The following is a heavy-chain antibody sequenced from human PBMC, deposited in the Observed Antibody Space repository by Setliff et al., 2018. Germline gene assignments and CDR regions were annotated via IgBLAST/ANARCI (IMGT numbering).Heavy chain of an antibody. CDR3: ARTKIVGSTPGFDY. V-gene: IGHV4-59*08. J-gene: IGHJ4*02. Sequence: KPSETLSLTCTVSGGPISSYYWSWIRQPPGKGLEWIGYISYSGSTNYNPSLKRRATISVDTSKSQFSLKLSSVTAADTAVYYRARTKIVGSTPGFDYWGQGTLVTVSS. CDR2: ISYSGST. CDR1: GGPISSYY. D-gene: IGHD1-26*01.